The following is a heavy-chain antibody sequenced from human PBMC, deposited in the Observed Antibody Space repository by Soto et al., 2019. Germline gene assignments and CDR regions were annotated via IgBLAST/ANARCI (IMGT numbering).Heavy chain of an antibody. J-gene: IGHJ3*02. D-gene: IGHD2-15*01. CDR2: IYYSGST. CDR1: GGSISSYY. Sequence: QVQLQESGPGLVKPSETLSLTCTVSGGSISSYYWSWIRQPPGKGLEWIGYIYYSGSTNYNPSLKSRVTIAVDTSKNQFSLKLSSVTAADTAVYYCARVGCSGGSCYSTDAFDIWGQGTMVTVSS. V-gene: IGHV4-59*01. CDR3: ARVGCSGGSCYSTDAFDI.